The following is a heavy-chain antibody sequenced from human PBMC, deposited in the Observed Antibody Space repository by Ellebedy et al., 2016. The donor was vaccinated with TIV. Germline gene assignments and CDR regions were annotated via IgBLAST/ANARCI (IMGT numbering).Heavy chain of an antibody. V-gene: IGHV1-46*01. Sequence: ASVKVSCKASGYTFTSYYMYWVRQAPGQGLEWMGIINPSAGSTNYAQKFQGRVTMTRDTSTSTVYMELRSLRSEDTAVYYCARGDKYYYDSSGYYYTYWGQGTLVTVSS. J-gene: IGHJ4*02. CDR1: GYTFTSYY. CDR2: INPSAGST. CDR3: ARGDKYYYDSSGYYYTY. D-gene: IGHD3-22*01.